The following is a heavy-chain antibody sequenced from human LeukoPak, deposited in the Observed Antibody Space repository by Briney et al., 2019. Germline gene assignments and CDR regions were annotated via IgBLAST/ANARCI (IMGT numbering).Heavy chain of an antibody. CDR2: IKQDGSEK. CDR3: ARREGLQLWLGAYYYYYMDV. J-gene: IGHJ6*03. Sequence: GGSLRLSCAASGFTFSSYWMSWVRQAPGKGLEWVANIKQDGSEKYYVDSVKGRFTISRDNAKNSLYLQMNSLRAEDTAVYYCARREGLQLWLGAYYYYYMDVWGKGTTVTVSS. CDR1: GFTFSSYW. D-gene: IGHD5-18*01. V-gene: IGHV3-7*01.